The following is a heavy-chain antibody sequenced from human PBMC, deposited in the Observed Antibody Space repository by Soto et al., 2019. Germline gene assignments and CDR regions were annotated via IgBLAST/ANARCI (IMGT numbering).Heavy chain of an antibody. V-gene: IGHV3-11*06. J-gene: IGHJ4*02. D-gene: IGHD6-6*01. CDR1: GFTFSDYY. CDR2: ISSSSSYT. CDR3: ARGRIAARQFDY. Sequence: GGSLRLSCAASGFTFSDYYMSWIRQAPGKGLEWVSYISSSSSYTNYADSVKGRFTISRDNAKNSLYLQMNSLRAKDTAVYYCARGRIAARQFDYWGQGTLVTVSS.